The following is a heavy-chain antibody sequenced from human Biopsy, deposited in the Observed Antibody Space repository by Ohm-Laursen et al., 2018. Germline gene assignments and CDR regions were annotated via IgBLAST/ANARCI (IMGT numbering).Heavy chain of an antibody. Sequence: GSLRLSCTASGFTFSNYAMSWARQAPGKGLEWVSTITSSGGSTYFADSVKGRFTISRDNSKNRLYLQMNSLRGEDTAVYYCAKQGATILSSFDSWGQGTLVTVSS. CDR2: ITSSGGST. CDR1: GFTFSNYA. V-gene: IGHV3-23*01. D-gene: IGHD3-9*01. CDR3: AKQGATILSSFDS. J-gene: IGHJ5*01.